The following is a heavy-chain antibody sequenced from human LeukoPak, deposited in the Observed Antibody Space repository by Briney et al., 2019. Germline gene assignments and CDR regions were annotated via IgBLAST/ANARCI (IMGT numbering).Heavy chain of an antibody. V-gene: IGHV4-59*01. CDR2: IYYMGST. CDR3: ARDPSYDSTGYFDY. J-gene: IGHJ4*02. D-gene: IGHD3-22*01. CDR1: GGSINSYY. Sequence: PSETLSLTCTVSGGSINSYYWSWIRQPPGKGLEWIGSIYYMGSTNYNPSLKSRVTISVDTSKSQFSLKLSSVITADTAIYYCARDPSYDSTGYFDYWGQGTLVTVSS.